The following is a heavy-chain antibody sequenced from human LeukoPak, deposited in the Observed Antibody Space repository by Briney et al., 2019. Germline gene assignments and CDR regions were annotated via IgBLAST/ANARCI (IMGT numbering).Heavy chain of an antibody. D-gene: IGHD6-13*01. CDR3: AKAYTRSWYAAFDI. CDR1: GFAFTDYA. CDR2: ITDSGGAT. J-gene: IGHJ3*02. V-gene: IGHV3-23*01. Sequence: GGSLRLSCAASGFAFTDYAISWLRQAPGKGLEWVSAITDSGGATYYADSVKGRFTISRDNSKNTLYLQMSSPRGDDTAIYYCAKAYTRSWYAAFDIWGQGTMVTISS.